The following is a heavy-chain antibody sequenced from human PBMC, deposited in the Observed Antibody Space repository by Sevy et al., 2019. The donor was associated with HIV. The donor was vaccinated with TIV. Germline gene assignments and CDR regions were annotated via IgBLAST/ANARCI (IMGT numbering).Heavy chain of an antibody. J-gene: IGHJ4*02. CDR1: GFTFSTYW. CDR3: ARDTGSFYEDY. Sequence: GGSLRLSCAASGFTFSTYWMTWVRQAPGKGLEWVANIKPDGSDKFYAGSVKGRFTISRDNAKNSLYLQMRSLRAEDTAVYYRARDTGSFYEDYWGQGTQVTVSS. CDR2: IKPDGSDK. D-gene: IGHD1-26*01. V-gene: IGHV3-7*01.